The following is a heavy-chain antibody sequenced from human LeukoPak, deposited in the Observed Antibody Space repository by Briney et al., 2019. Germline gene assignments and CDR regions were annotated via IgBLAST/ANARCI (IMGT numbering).Heavy chain of an antibody. V-gene: IGHV4-59*01. J-gene: IGHJ3*02. D-gene: IGHD3-22*01. Sequence: SETLSLTCTVSGGSISDYSWSWIRQPPGKGLEWIGNIYYSGNANHNPSLKSRVTISRDTSKNQFSLKLTSVTTADTAVYYCARAEAQYYYDSSGYYAFDIWGQGTMVTVSS. CDR1: GGSISDYS. CDR2: IYYSGNA. CDR3: ARAEAQYYYDSSGYYAFDI.